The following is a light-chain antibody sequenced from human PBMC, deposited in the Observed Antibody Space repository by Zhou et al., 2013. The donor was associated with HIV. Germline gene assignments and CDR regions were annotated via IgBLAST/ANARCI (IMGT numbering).Light chain of an antibody. CDR1: QSLTSW. Sequence: DIQMTQSPSTLSASVGDRVTITCRASQSLTSWLAWYQQKPGKAPKLLIYKASTLESGVPSRFSGSGSETEFTLTISRLEPEDFAVYYCQHYGVSPYTFGPGTKLEI. V-gene: IGKV1-5*03. CDR2: KAS. CDR3: QHYGVSPYT. J-gene: IGKJ2*01.